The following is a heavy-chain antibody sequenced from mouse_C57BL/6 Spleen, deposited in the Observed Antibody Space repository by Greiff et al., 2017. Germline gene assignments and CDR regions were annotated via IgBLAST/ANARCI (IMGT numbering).Heavy chain of an antibody. V-gene: IGHV1-54*01. Sequence: QVQLQQSGAELVRPGTSVKVSCKASGYAFTNYLIEWVKQRPGQGLEWIGVINPGSGGTNYNEKFKGKATLTADKSSSTAYMQLSSQTSEDSAVYFCARGGDYDDYAMDYWGQGTSVTVSS. D-gene: IGHD2-4*01. CDR2: INPGSGGT. CDR3: ARGGDYDDYAMDY. CDR1: GYAFTNYL. J-gene: IGHJ4*01.